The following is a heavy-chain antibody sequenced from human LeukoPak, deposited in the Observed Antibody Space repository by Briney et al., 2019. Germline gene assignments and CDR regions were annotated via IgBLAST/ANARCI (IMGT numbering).Heavy chain of an antibody. Sequence: GGSLGLSCAASGFIFSSYGMHWVRQAPGKGLEGVAVIWYDGSNKYYADSVKGRFTISRDNSKNTLYLQMNSLTAEDTAVYYCARETIVVPAAIHHGRDYYYYGMDVWGQETTVTVSS. CDR2: IWYDGSNK. V-gene: IGHV3-33*01. J-gene: IGHJ6*02. D-gene: IGHD2-2*02. CDR3: ARETIVVPAAIHHGRDYYYYGMDV. CDR1: GFIFSSYG.